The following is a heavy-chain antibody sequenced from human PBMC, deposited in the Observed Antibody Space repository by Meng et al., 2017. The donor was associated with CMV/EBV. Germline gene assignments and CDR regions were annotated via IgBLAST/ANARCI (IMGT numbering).Heavy chain of an antibody. D-gene: IGHD3-3*01. CDR2: INHSGST. CDR3: ARGESYYDFWSGSSNWFDP. Sequence: SETLSLTCAVYGGSFSGYYWSWIRQPPGKGLEWIGEINHSGSTNYNPSLKSRVTISVDTSKNQFSLKLSSVTAADTAVYYCARGESYYDFWSGSSNWFDPWGQGT. V-gene: IGHV4-34*01. CDR1: GGSFSGYY. J-gene: IGHJ5*02.